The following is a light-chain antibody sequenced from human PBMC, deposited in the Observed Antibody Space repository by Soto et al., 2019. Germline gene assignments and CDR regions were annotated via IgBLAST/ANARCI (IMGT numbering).Light chain of an antibody. Sequence: QSVLTQPPSASGTPGQRVTISCSGSSSNIGSHTLNWYHHLPGTAPKLLIYSSNQRPSGVPDRFSGSKSGTSASLAISGLQSEDEGDYYCASWDDSLNGVVFGGGTQLTVL. CDR1: SSNIGSHT. J-gene: IGLJ2*01. CDR3: ASWDDSLNGVV. V-gene: IGLV1-44*01. CDR2: SSN.